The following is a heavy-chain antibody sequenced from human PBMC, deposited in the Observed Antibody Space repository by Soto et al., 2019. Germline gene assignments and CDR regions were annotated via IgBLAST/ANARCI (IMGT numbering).Heavy chain of an antibody. CDR2: ITRTDGT. CDR3: AKALVGEVGATDY. Sequence: GGSLRLSCTASGFTFSNYAMSWVRQAPGKGLEWVSAITRTDGTYYADSVKGRCTISRDNSRNTLYLQMNSLGAEDAALYYCAKALVGEVGATDYWGQGTLVTVSS. V-gene: IGHV3-23*01. D-gene: IGHD1-26*01. CDR1: GFTFSNYA. J-gene: IGHJ4*02.